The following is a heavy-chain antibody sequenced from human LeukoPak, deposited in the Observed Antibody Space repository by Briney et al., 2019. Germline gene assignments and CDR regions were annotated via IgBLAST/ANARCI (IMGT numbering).Heavy chain of an antibody. V-gene: IGHV3-66*01. CDR1: GVTVSSNY. CDR2: IYSGGST. D-gene: IGHD4-11*01. CDR3: ARDRLHRDAFDI. J-gene: IGHJ3*02. Sequence: GGSLRLSCAASGVTVSSNYMSWVRQAPGKGLEWVSLIYSGGSTYYADSVKGRFTISRDNSKNTLYLQMNSLRAEDTAVYYCARDRLHRDAFDIWGQGTMVTVSS.